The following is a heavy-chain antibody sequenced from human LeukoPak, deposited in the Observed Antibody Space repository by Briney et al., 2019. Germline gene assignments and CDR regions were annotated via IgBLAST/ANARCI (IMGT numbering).Heavy chain of an antibody. J-gene: IGHJ6*02. Sequence: ASVKVSCKASGYTFTSYYMHWVRQAPGQGLEWMGIINPSGGSTSYAQKFQGRVTMTRDTSTSTVYMELSSLRSEDTAVYYCARDGEGYCGRGKCYPVWGQGTTVTVSS. D-gene: IGHD2-15*01. CDR1: GYTFTSYY. V-gene: IGHV1-46*01. CDR3: ARDGEGYCGRGKCYPV. CDR2: INPSGGST.